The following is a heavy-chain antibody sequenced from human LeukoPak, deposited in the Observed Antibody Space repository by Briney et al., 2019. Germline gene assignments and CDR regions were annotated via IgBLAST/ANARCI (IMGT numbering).Heavy chain of an antibody. V-gene: IGHV3-48*01. J-gene: IGHJ6*03. CDR1: GFTFSSSS. Sequence: PGGSLRLSCEVSGFTFSSSSMIWVRQAPGKGLDWVSYSGTTSTTTYYPDSLKGRFTISRDNAKNSLYLQMNSLRVEDTAVYYCARVYRYYMDVWGKGTTVTVTS. CDR3: ARVYRYYMDV. CDR2: SGTTSTTT. D-gene: IGHD1-26*01.